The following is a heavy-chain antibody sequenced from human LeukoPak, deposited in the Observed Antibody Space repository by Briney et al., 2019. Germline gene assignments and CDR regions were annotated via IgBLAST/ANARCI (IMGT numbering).Heavy chain of an antibody. CDR2: IKQDGSEK. CDR1: GFTFSSYW. D-gene: IGHD3-10*01. V-gene: IGHV3-7*01. Sequence: PGGSLRLSCAASGFTFSSYWMSWVRQAPGKGLERVANIKQDGSEKYYVDSVKGRFTISRDNAKNSLYLQMNSLRAEDTAVYYCASSDYYGSGICDYWGQGTLVTVSS. CDR3: ASSDYYGSGICDY. J-gene: IGHJ4*02.